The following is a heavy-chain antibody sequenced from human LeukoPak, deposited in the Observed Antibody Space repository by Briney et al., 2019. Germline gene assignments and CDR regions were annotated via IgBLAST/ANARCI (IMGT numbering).Heavy chain of an antibody. J-gene: IGHJ3*01. Sequence: ASVKVSRKASGYSFKNYGMTWVRQAPGQGLEWMGWVNSDTGSTVSAQAFQGRVALTTDTSTNTIHMELRSLTSDDTAVYFCARDDSWSGDKCVSLGGFDVWGQGTTVIVSS. CDR2: VNSDTGST. CDR1: GYSFKNYG. D-gene: IGHD3-3*01. V-gene: IGHV1-18*01. CDR3: ARDDSWSGDKCVSLGGFDV.